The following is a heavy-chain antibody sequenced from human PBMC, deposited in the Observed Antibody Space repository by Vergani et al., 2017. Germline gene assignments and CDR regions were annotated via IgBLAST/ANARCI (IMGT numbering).Heavy chain of an antibody. Sequence: QVQLEESGPGLVKPSETLSLTCTVSGGSFNTYYWSWIRQSPGKGLESIGYIYSTGSTNYNPSLNSRVTMSVDTSKNQFSLTLRSVTAADTAVYFCARVMYRDEASTGYRLEGMDIWGQGTTVTISS. D-gene: IGHD3-9*01. CDR3: ARVMYRDEASTGYRLEGMDI. CDR1: GGSFNTYY. J-gene: IGHJ6*02. V-gene: IGHV4-59*13. CDR2: IYSTGST.